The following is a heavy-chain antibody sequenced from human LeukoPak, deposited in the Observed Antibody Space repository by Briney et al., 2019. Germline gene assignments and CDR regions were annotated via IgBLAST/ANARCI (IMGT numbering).Heavy chain of an antibody. CDR1: GFTFSSYS. CDR3: TTDRPFTRGGVITH. Sequence: GGSLRLSCAASGFTFSSYSMNWVRQAPGKGLDWVSSISSSSSSIYYADSVKGRFTISRDNAKNSLYLQMNSLRAEDTAVYYCTTDRPFTRGGVITHWGQGTLVTVSS. D-gene: IGHD3-16*01. CDR2: ISSSSSSI. J-gene: IGHJ4*02. V-gene: IGHV3-21*03.